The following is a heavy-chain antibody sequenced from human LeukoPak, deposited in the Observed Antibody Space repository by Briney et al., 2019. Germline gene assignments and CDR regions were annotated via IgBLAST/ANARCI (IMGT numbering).Heavy chain of an antibody. Sequence: GGSLRLSCAASGFTVGTNSMSWVRQSPGKGLEWVSVIYSGGSTYYADSVNGRFTISRDNSRNTLFLQMNSLRAEDTTLYYCASAREYCGSAECYEYFQHWGQGTLVTVSS. CDR2: IYSGGST. CDR1: GFTVGTNS. D-gene: IGHD2-21*01. J-gene: IGHJ1*01. CDR3: ASAREYCGSAECYEYFQH. V-gene: IGHV3-53*01.